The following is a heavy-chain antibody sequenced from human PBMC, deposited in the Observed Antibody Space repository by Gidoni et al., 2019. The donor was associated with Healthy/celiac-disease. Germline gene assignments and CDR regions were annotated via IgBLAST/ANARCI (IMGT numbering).Heavy chain of an antibody. D-gene: IGHD6-13*01. V-gene: IGHV3-66*01. Sequence: EVQLVESGGGLVQPGGSLRLSCAASGFTVSSNYMSWVRQAPGKGLEWVSVIYSGGSTYYADSVKGRFTISRDNSKNTLYLQMNSLRAEDTAVYYCARDRVKNVGETDYYYGMDVWGQGTTVTVSS. J-gene: IGHJ6*02. CDR2: IYSGGST. CDR3: ARDRVKNVGETDYYYGMDV. CDR1: GFTVSSNY.